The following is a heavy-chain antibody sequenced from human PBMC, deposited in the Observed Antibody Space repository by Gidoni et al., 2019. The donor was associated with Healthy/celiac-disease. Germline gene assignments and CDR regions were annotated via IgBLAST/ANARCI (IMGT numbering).Heavy chain of an antibody. CDR3: ARHGMTTVTKMGYYYYYGMDV. Sequence: EVQLVQSGAEVKKPGESLRISCKGSGYSFTSYWISWVRQMPGKGLEWMGRIDPSDSYTNYSPSFQGHVTISADKSISTAYLQWSSLKASDTAMYYCARHGMTTVTKMGYYYYYGMDVWGQGTTVTVSS. V-gene: IGHV5-10-1*03. J-gene: IGHJ6*02. D-gene: IGHD4-4*01. CDR1: GYSFTSYW. CDR2: IDPSDSYT.